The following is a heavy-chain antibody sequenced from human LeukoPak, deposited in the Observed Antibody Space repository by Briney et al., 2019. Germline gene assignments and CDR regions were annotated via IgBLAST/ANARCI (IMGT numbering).Heavy chain of an antibody. CDR1: GGSISSYY. J-gene: IGHJ4*02. Sequence: SETLSLTCTVSGGSISSYYWSWIRQPPGKGRVWIGYIYYSGSTNYNPSLKSRVTISVDTSKNQFSLKLSSVTAADTAVYYCASSPGIAAASNFDYWGQGTLVTVSS. V-gene: IGHV4-59*01. CDR2: IYYSGST. CDR3: ASSPGIAAASNFDY. D-gene: IGHD6-13*01.